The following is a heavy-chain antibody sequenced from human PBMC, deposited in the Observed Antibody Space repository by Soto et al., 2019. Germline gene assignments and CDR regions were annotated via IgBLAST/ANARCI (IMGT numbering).Heavy chain of an antibody. CDR3: AREDRDREPVLVPAAIDGMDV. CDR1: GGTFSRYS. CDR2: IIPIFGIT. V-gene: IGHV1-69*05. J-gene: IGHJ6*02. Sequence: QVQLVQSGAEVKKPGSSVKVSCKASGGTFSRYSITWVRQAPGHGLEWIGRIIPIFGITTYAQKFQGRVTITTDESTSTAYMELSSLRSDDPAVYSCAREDRDREPVLVPAAIDGMDVWGQGTTVTVSS. D-gene: IGHD2-2*01.